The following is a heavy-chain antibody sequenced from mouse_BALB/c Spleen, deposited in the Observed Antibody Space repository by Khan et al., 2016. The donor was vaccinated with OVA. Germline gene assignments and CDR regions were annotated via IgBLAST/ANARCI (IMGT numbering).Heavy chain of an antibody. Sequence: EVQLVESGPGLVKPSQSLSLTCTVTGYSITSDYTWNWIRQFPGNKLEWMGYISYSGSTSYNPSLKSRISITRDTSKNQFFLQLNSVITDDTATYYCTSYGNYHYYAMDYWVPGTSVTVSS. CDR3: TSYGNYHYYAMDY. D-gene: IGHD2-1*01. J-gene: IGHJ4*01. CDR2: ISYSGST. CDR1: GYSITSDYT. V-gene: IGHV3-2*02.